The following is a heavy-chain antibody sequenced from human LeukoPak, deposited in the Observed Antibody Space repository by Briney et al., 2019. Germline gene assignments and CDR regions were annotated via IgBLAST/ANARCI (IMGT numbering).Heavy chain of an antibody. CDR3: ARDTSSSPDY. J-gene: IGHJ4*02. D-gene: IGHD6-6*01. CDR2: ISAYNGNT. Sequence: ASVKVSCKASGYTFTSYDITWVRQAPGQGLEWMGWISAYNGNTNYAQKFQGRVSMTTDTSTSTAYMELRSLISDDTAEYYCARDTSSSPDYWGQGTLVTVSS. CDR1: GYTFTSYD. V-gene: IGHV1-18*01.